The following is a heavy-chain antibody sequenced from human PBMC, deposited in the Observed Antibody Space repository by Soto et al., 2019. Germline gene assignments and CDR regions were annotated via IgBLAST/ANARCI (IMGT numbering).Heavy chain of an antibody. V-gene: IGHV4-34*01. J-gene: IGHJ3*02. CDR2: INHSGST. Sequence: SETLSLTCAVYGGSFSGYYWSWIRQPPGKGLEWIGEINHSGSTNYNPSLKSRVTISVDTSKNQFSLKLSSVTAADTAVYYCARGPLIKIVVVPAAKPGAFDIWGQGTMVTVSS. CDR1: GGSFSGYY. CDR3: ARGPLIKIVVVPAAKPGAFDI. D-gene: IGHD2-2*01.